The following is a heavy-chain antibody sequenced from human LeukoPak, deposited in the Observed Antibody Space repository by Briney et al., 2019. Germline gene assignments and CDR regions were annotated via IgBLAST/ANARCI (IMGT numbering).Heavy chain of an antibody. CDR1: GFTFSDYY. V-gene: IGHV3-11*05. CDR2: ISSSSSYT. Sequence: GGSLRLACAAAGFTFSDYYMSWIRQAPGKWLGWVSSISSSSSYTTYADSVKGRFTTSRDNAKNSLYLQMNSLRAEDTAVYYCARVQPLLRYFDWFPRGAFDIWGQGTMVTVSS. J-gene: IGHJ3*02. D-gene: IGHD3-9*01. CDR3: ARVQPLLRYFDWFPRGAFDI.